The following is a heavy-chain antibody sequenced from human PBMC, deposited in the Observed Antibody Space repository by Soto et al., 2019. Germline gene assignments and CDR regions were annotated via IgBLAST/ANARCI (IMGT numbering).Heavy chain of an antibody. CDR2: IFSSGST. J-gene: IGHJ4*02. CDR3: AREGSYSAYNFAHGIQLWSFDF. D-gene: IGHD5-12*01. V-gene: IGHV4-4*07. CDR1: GGSINTFY. Sequence: SETLSLTCTVSGGSINTFYWSWVRQPAGKGLEWIGRIFSSGSTSFNPSLESRVAMSVDTSKNHFSLNLSSVTAADMAVYYCAREGSYSAYNFAHGIQLWSFDFWGQGALVTV.